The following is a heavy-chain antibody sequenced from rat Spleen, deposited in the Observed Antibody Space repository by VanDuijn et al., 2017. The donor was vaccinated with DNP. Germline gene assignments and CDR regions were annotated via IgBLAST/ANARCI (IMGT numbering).Heavy chain of an antibody. Sequence: EVQLVESGGGLVQPGRSLKLSCAASGFTFSNYYMAWVRQAPTKGLEWVATISYDGSRTYYRDSVRGRFTISRDNAESTLYLQMDSLRSEDTATFYCTTDFERGYWGQGVMVTVSS. CDR1: GFTFSNYY. CDR2: ISYDGSRT. V-gene: IGHV5-20*01. J-gene: IGHJ2*01. D-gene: IGHD1-11*01. CDR3: TTDFERGY.